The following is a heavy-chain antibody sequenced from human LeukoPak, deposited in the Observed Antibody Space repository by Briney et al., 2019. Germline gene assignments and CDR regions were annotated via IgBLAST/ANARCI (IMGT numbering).Heavy chain of an antibody. CDR3: ARGAGSVIPLDY. J-gene: IGHJ4*02. CDR2: IYYSGST. D-gene: IGHD5-24*01. V-gene: IGHV4-31*03. Sequence: PSETLSLTRTVSGGSISSGGYYWSWIRQHPGKGLEWIGYIYYSGSTYYNPSLKSRVTISVDTSKNQFSLKLSSVTAADTAVYYCARGAGSVIPLDYWGQGTLVTVSS. CDR1: GGSISSGGYY.